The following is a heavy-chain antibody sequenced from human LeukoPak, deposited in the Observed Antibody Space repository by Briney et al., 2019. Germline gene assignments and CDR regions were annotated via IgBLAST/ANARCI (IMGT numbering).Heavy chain of an antibody. D-gene: IGHD4-23*01. V-gene: IGHV3-21*01. CDR2: ISSSSSYI. CDR3: ARALPPSDYGGNPS. J-gene: IGHJ5*02. CDR1: GFTFSSYG. Sequence: GGSLRFSCAASGFTFSSYGMSWVRQAPGKGLEWVSSISSSSSYIYYADSVKGRFTISRDNAKNSLYLQMNSLRAEDTAVYYCARALPPSDYGGNPSWGQGTLVTVSS.